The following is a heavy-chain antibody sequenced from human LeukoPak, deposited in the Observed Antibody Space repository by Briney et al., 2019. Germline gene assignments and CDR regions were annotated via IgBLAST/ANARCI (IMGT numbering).Heavy chain of an antibody. Sequence: ASVKVSCKVSGYTFTSYDINWVRQATGQGLEWMGWMNPNSGNTGYAQKFQGRVTVTRNTSISTAYMELSSLRSEDTAVYYCASRSGWYYFDYWGQGTLVTVSS. CDR1: GYTFTSYD. CDR2: MNPNSGNT. D-gene: IGHD6-19*01. J-gene: IGHJ4*02. CDR3: ASRSGWYYFDY. V-gene: IGHV1-8*01.